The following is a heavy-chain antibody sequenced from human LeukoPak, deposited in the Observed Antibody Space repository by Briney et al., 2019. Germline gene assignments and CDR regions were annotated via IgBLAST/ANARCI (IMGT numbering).Heavy chain of an antibody. D-gene: IGHD1-1*01. CDR3: ARTPFRIGAHNYYFDY. J-gene: IGHJ4*02. V-gene: IGHV1-69*02. CDR2: IIPILGIA. CDR1: GGTFSSYT. Sequence: ASVKVSCKASGGTFSSYTISWVRQAPGQGIEWMGRIIPILGIANYAQKFQRRVTITPDKSTSTAYMELSSLISEDTAVYYCARTPFRIGAHNYYFDYWGQGTLVTVSS.